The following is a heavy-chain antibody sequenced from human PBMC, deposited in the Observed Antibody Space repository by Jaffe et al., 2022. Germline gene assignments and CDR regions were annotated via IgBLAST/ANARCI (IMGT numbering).Heavy chain of an antibody. V-gene: IGHV4-4*02. J-gene: IGHJ4*02. CDR2: TFHSGNT. D-gene: IGHD2-15*01. CDR1: GGSITSSNW. Sequence: QVQLEESGPGLVKPSGTLSLTCAVSGGSITSSNWWTWIRQPPGKGLEWIGETFHSGNTNYNPSLQSRVSISVDRSKNQFSLNLSSVTAADTAVYYCARIPVRSCSGVTCYLFDNWGRGALVTVSS. CDR3: ARIPVRSCSGVTCYLFDN.